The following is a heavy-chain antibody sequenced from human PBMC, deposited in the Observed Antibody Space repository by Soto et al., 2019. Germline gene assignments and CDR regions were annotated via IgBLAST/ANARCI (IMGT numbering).Heavy chain of an antibody. CDR1: GYTFRAYS. CDR2: INGVNGNT. J-gene: IGHJ4*02. CDR3: ARGSNAGLDY. V-gene: IGHV1-3*01. D-gene: IGHD4-4*01. Sequence: QVQVVQSGAEVNKPGASVKVSCKASGYTFRAYSMNWVRQAPGQRLEWMGWINGVNGNTEYSQTFQGRVTITRDTSASIAYMELSRLRPEDTAVYYCARGSNAGLDYWGQGTLVTVSS.